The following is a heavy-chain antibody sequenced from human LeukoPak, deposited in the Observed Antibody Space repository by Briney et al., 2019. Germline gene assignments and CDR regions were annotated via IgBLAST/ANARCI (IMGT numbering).Heavy chain of an antibody. Sequence: ASVNLSYKASGYTFTSSSISWLRQAPGQGLDWMGWISADNGDTNYAQKLQGRVTMTTDTSTSTAYMELRSLRSDDTAVYYCGRGSYGEPLFDYWGGGTLVTVSS. J-gene: IGHJ4*02. CDR3: GRGSYGEPLFDY. CDR2: ISADNGDT. CDR1: GYTFTSSS. D-gene: IGHD4-17*01. V-gene: IGHV1-18*01.